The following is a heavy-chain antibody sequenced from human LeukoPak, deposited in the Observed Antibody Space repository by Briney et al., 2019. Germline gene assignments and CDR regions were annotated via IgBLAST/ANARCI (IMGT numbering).Heavy chain of an antibody. CDR1: GFTFSTYG. CDR3: GRDFWGSIDH. D-gene: IGHD3-16*01. J-gene: IGHJ4*02. Sequence: PGGSLRLSCAVSGFTFSTYGMNWVRQPPGKGLVWVSLINNDGHTTVYADSVKGRFTISRDNAKNTLYLQMNSLRAEDTAVYYCGRDFWGSIDHWGQGTLVTVSS. CDR2: INNDGHTT. V-gene: IGHV3-74*01.